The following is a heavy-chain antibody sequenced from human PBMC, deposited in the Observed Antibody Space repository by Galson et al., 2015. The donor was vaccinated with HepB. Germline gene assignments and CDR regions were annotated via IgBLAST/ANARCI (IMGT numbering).Heavy chain of an antibody. CDR2: ISYDGSNK. V-gene: IGHV3-30*04. J-gene: IGHJ6*02. CDR1: GFTFSSYA. Sequence: SLRLSCAASGFTFSSYAMHWVRQAPGKGLEWVAVISYDGSNKYYADSVKGRFTISRDNSKNTLYLQMNSLRAEDTAVYYCARDRILHTFIGYYYGMDVWGQGTTVTVSS. D-gene: IGHD1-26*01. CDR3: ARDRILHTFIGYYYGMDV.